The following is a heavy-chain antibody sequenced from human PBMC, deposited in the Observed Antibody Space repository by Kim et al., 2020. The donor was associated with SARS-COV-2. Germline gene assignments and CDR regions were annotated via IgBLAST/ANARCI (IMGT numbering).Heavy chain of an antibody. V-gene: IGHV7-4-1*02. Sequence: ASVKVSCKASGYTFTSYAMNWVRQAPGQGLEWMGWINTNTGNPTYAQGFTGRFVFSLDTSVSTAYLQISSLKAEDTAVYYCARDSSSFEQFYYYYYMDVWGKGTTVTVSS. CDR3: ARDSSSFEQFYYYYYMDV. CDR2: INTNTGNP. D-gene: IGHD6-6*01. J-gene: IGHJ6*03. CDR1: GYTFTSYA.